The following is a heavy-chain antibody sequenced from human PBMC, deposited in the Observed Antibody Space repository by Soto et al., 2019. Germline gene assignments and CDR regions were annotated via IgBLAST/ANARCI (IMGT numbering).Heavy chain of an antibody. D-gene: IGHD3-10*01. CDR1: GFAFSSYA. J-gene: IGHJ4*02. V-gene: IGHV3-30-3*01. Sequence: QVQLVESGGGVVQPGRSLRLSCAASGFAFSSYAMHWVRQAPGKGLEWVAVISYDGSNKYYADSVKGRFTISRDNSKNTLYLQMNSLRAEDTAVCYCARDLSGSGDWGQETLDTVSS. CDR3: ARDLSGSGD. CDR2: ISYDGSNK.